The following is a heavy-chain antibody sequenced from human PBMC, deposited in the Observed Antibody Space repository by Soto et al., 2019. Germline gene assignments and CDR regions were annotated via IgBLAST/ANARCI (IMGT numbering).Heavy chain of an antibody. V-gene: IGHV4-34*01. CDR2: INHSGST. J-gene: IGHJ5*02. CDR3: ARGAQNWFDP. Sequence: QVQLQQWGAGLLKPSETLSLTCAVYGGSFSGYYWSWIRRPPGKGLEWIGEINHSGSTNYNPSLKSRVTISVDTSKNQFSLKLSSVTAADTAVYYCARGAQNWFDPWGQGTLVTVSS. CDR1: GGSFSGYY.